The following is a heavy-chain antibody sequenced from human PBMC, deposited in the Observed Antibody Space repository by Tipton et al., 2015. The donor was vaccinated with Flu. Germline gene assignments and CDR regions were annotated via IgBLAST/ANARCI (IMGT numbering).Heavy chain of an antibody. CDR2: ISSSGSTI. Sequence: SLRLSCAASGFTFSSYEMNWVRQAPGKGLEWVSYISSSGSTIYYADSVKGRFTISRDNAKNSLYLQMNSLRAEDTAVYYCARGLRVGAEPYYYYGMDVWGQGTTVTVSS. D-gene: IGHD1-26*01. V-gene: IGHV3-48*03. CDR3: ARGLRVGAEPYYYYGMDV. J-gene: IGHJ6*02. CDR1: GFTFSSYE.